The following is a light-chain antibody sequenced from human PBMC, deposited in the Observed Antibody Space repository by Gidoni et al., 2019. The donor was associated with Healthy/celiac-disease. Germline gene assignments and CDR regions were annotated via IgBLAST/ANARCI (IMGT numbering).Light chain of an antibody. J-gene: IGKJ2*01. CDR3: QQLNSYPPYT. V-gene: IGKV1-9*01. Sequence: DIQLTQSPSFLSASVGDRVTITFRASPGISIYLAWYQQKPGKAPKLLIYAASTLQSGVPSRFSGSGSGTEFTLTISSLQPEDFATYYCQQLNSYPPYTFGQGTKLEIK. CDR2: AAS. CDR1: PGISIY.